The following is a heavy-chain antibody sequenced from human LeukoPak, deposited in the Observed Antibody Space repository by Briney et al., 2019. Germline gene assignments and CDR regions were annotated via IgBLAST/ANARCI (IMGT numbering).Heavy chain of an antibody. V-gene: IGHV3-11*04. CDR2: ISSSGSTI. J-gene: IGHJ4*02. D-gene: IGHD4-17*01. Sequence: PGGSLRLSCAASGFTFSDYYMSWIRQAPGKGLEWVSYISSSGSTIYYADSVKGRFTISRDNAKNSLYLQMNSLRAEDTAVYYCASYYDYGDYLDYWGQGTLVTVSS. CDR3: ASYYDYGDYLDY. CDR1: GFTFSDYY.